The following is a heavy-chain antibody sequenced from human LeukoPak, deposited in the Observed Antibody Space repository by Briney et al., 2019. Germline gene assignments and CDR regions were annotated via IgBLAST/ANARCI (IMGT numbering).Heavy chain of an antibody. D-gene: IGHD6-19*01. CDR1: GFTSSNYA. Sequence: PGGSLRLSCAASGFTSSNYAMHWVRQAPGKGLEWVAFISSDESDKYYADSVKGRFTISRDNSKNTLYLQMNSLRAEDTAVYYCARDISGWYSGGYFRMAVWGQGPTVTVSS. V-gene: IGHV3-30-3*01. CDR2: ISSDESDK. CDR3: ARDISGWYSGGYFRMAV. J-gene: IGHJ6*02.